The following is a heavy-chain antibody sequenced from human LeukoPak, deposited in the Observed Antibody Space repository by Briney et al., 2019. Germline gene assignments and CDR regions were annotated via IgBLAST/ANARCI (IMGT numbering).Heavy chain of an antibody. Sequence: SETLSLTCTVSGGSISSYSWSWIRQPPGKGLEWIGSIYYSGSTYYNPSLKSRVTISVDTSKNQFSLKLSSVTAADTAVYYCARHGGESIVAMILHAFDIWGQGTMVTVSS. V-gene: IGHV4-59*08. CDR3: ARHGGESIVAMILHAFDI. D-gene: IGHD5-12*01. J-gene: IGHJ3*02. CDR2: IYYSGST. CDR1: GGSISSYS.